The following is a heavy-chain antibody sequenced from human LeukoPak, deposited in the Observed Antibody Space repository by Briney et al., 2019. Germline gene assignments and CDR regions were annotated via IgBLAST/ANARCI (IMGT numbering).Heavy chain of an antibody. CDR2: TYYRSKWYS. CDR1: GDSVSSNSTA. D-gene: IGHD5-24*01. CDR3: ARGGQGDGYSADEAFDM. J-gene: IGHJ3*02. V-gene: IGHV6-1*01. Sequence: SQTLSLTCAISGDSVSSNSTACNWIRQSPSRGLEWLGRTYYRSKWYSDYAVSVKSRITINPDTSKNQFSLQLNSVTPEDTAVYYCARGGQGDGYSADEAFDMWGQGTMVSVSS.